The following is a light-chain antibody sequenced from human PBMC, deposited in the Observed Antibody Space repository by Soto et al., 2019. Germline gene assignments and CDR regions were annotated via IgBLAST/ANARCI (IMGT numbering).Light chain of an antibody. J-gene: IGKJ5*01. V-gene: IGKV3-20*01. Sequence: EIVLTQSPATLSLSPGERATLSCRASQSVSSSYLAWYQQRPGQAPRLLIYGASSRAPGIPDRFSGSGSGTDFTLTISRLEPEDFAVYYCQQYGSSPPITFGQGTRLENK. CDR1: QSVSSSY. CDR2: GAS. CDR3: QQYGSSPPIT.